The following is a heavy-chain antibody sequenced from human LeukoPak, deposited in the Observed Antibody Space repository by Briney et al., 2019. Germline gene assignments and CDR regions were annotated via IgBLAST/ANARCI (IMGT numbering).Heavy chain of an antibody. CDR3: ASSSRITIFGVVIHPPNFDY. D-gene: IGHD3-3*01. Sequence: PSETLSFTCTVSGGSISSSSYYWGWIRQPPGKWLEWIGSIYYSGSTYYNPSLKSRVTISVDTSKNQFSLKLSSVTAADTAVYYCASSSRITIFGVVIHPPNFDYWGQGTLVTVSS. J-gene: IGHJ4*02. CDR2: IYYSGST. V-gene: IGHV4-39*01. CDR1: GGSISSSSYY.